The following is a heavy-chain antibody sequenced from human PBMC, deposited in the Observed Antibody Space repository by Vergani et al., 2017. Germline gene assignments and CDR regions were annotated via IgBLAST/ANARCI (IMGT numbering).Heavy chain of an antibody. J-gene: IGHJ3*02. V-gene: IGHV4-34*01. D-gene: IGHD1-7*01. CDR2: INHSGST. Sequence: QVQLQQWGAGLLKPSETLSLTCAVYGGSFSGYYWSWIRQPPGKGLEWIGEINHSGSTNYNPSLKTRVTISVDTSKNQFSLKLSSVTAADTAVYYCARVLTGTRIGSRDGDIGGQGTMVTVSS. CDR3: ARVLTGTRIGSRDGDI. CDR1: GGSFSGYY.